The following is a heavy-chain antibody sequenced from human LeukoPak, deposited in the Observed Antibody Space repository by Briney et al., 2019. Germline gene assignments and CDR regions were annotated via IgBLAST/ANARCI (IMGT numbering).Heavy chain of an antibody. CDR2: ISYDGSNK. CDR3: AKGGIPDDP. J-gene: IGHJ5*02. D-gene: IGHD2-21*01. Sequence: LEWVAVISYDGSNKYHADSVKGRFTISRDNSKNTLYLQMNSLRVEDTAVYYCAKGGIPDDPWGQGTLVTVSS. V-gene: IGHV3-30*18.